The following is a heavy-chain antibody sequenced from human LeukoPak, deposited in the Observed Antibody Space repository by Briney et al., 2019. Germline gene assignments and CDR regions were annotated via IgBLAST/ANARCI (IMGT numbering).Heavy chain of an antibody. J-gene: IGHJ4*02. CDR2: IYTSGST. CDR3: ARERGLSGYSAYFDY. Sequence: PSETLSLTCTVSGGSITSGSHYWNWIRQPGGKGLQWLGRIYTSGSTNYNPSLKSRLTISVDTSKNQFSLKLSSVTAADTAVYYCARERGLSGYSAYFDYWRQGTLVTVSS. CDR1: GGSITSGSHY. V-gene: IGHV4-61*02. D-gene: IGHD5-12*01.